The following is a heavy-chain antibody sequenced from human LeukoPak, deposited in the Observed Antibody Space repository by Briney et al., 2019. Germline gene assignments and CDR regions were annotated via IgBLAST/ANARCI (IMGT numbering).Heavy chain of an antibody. CDR1: GGSISSSYYY. J-gene: IGHJ5*02. V-gene: IGHV4-39*07. CDR3: ARAGGFTMVRGAVNNWFDP. Sequence: PSETLSLTCTVSGGSISSSYYYWGWIRQPPGKGLEWIGSIYYSGSTYHNPSLKSRVSISVDTSKNQFSLKLSSVTAADTAVYYCARAGGFTMVRGAVNNWFDPWGQGILVTVSS. D-gene: IGHD3-10*01. CDR2: IYYSGST.